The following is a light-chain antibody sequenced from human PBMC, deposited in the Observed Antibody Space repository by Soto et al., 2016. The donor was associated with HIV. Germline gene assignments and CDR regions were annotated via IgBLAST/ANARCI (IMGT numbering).Light chain of an antibody. CDR3: QAWDRSSDQFV. Sequence: SYILTQPPSLSVAPGRTASITCGGDNIGGKSVHWYQQRPGQAPMLVIYDDSDRPSGIPERLSGSSSGNTATLTISRVEAGDEADYYCQAWDRSSDQFVFGSGTKVTVL. J-gene: IGLJ1*01. CDR2: DDS. CDR1: NIGGKS. V-gene: IGLV3-21*04.